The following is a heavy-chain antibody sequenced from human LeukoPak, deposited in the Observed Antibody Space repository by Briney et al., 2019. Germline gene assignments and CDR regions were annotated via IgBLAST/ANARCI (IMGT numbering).Heavy chain of an antibody. CDR3: AKRRGLELLYYYMDV. CDR2: ISSSSSTI. D-gene: IGHD1-7*01. V-gene: IGHV3-48*01. J-gene: IGHJ6*03. CDR1: GFTFSSYS. Sequence: GGSLRLSCAASGFTFSSYSMNWVRQAPGKGLEWVSYISSSSSTIYYADSVKGRFTISRDNSKNTLYLQMNSLRAEDTAGYYCAKRRGLELLYYYMDVWGKGTTVTVSS.